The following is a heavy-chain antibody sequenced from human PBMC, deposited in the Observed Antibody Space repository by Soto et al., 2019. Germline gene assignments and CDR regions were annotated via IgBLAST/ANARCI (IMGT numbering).Heavy chain of an antibody. CDR2: MFYTGTT. J-gene: IGHJ5*02. Sequence: SETLSLTCSVSAGSISSRDYYWSWIRQPPGKGLEWIGYMFYTGTTYYNPSLKSRITISMDTSKNQFSLRLTSVTAADTAEYHCARVVRFCSSPSCRGRNWFDPWGQGTRVTVAS. CDR3: ARVVRFCSSPSCRGRNWFDP. V-gene: IGHV4-30-4*01. CDR1: AGSISSRDYY. D-gene: IGHD2-2*01.